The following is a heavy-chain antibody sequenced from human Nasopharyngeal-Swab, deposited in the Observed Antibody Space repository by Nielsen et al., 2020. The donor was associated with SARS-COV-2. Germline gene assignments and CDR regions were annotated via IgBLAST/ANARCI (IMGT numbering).Heavy chain of an antibody. Sequence: SETLSLTFSLNGVSFSGYHWGWIRQSPGKGLEWIGDITRSGNTNYNPALKSRVTMSVGTSKDEFSLKLTSVTAADTAIYFCARVNNGGGIVPASYSFFMDVWGKGTSVAVSS. V-gene: IGHV4-34*01. J-gene: IGHJ6*03. CDR2: ITRSGNT. CDR3: ARVNNGGGIVPASYSFFMDV. CDR1: GVSFSGYH. D-gene: IGHD2-2*01.